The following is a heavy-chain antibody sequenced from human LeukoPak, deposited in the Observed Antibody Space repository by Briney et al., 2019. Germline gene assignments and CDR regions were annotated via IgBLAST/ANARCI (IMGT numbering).Heavy chain of an antibody. CDR1: GYTFTGYY. CDR3: AREERITIFGVVIQTFDY. V-gene: IGHV1-2*02. J-gene: IGHJ4*02. CDR2: INPNSGDT. Sequence: GASVKVSCKASGYTFTGYYMHWVRQAPGQGLEWMGWINPNSGDTNYAQKFQGRVTMTRDTSISTAYMELSRLRSDDTAVYYCAREERITIFGVVIQTFDYWGQGTLVTVSS. D-gene: IGHD3-3*01.